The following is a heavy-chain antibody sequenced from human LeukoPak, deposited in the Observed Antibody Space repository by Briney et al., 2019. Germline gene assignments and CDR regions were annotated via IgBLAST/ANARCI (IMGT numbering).Heavy chain of an antibody. CDR1: GFTFSSYW. CDR2: INSDGSST. CDR3: AKRSHYDFWSGPDY. D-gene: IGHD3-3*01. V-gene: IGHV3-74*01. Sequence: GGSLRLSCAASGFTFSSYWMHWVRQAPGKGLVWVSRINSDGSSTSYADSVKGRFTISRDNAKNTLYLQMNSLRAEDTAVYYCAKRSHYDFWSGPDYWGQGTLVTVSS. J-gene: IGHJ4*02.